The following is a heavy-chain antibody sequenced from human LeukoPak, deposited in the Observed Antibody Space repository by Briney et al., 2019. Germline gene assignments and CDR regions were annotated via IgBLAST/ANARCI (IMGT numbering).Heavy chain of an antibody. CDR1: GSIFNTYW. D-gene: IGHD3-22*01. CDR3: ARLAAYYDNSGYYYAWFDP. CDR2: IYPGDSET. J-gene: IGHJ5*02. V-gene: IGHV5-51*01. Sequence: GASLQISCKGSGSIFNTYWIAWVRQLPGKGLEWMGSIYPGDSETRYSPSLQGQVTISADKSISTAYLQWSSLKASDTAIYYCARLAAYYDNSGYYYAWFDPWGQGTLVTVSS.